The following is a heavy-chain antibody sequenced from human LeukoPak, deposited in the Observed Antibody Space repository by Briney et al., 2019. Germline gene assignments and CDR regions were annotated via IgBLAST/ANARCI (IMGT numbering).Heavy chain of an antibody. CDR2: ISIYNGNT. CDR1: GYTLSNYG. V-gene: IGHV1-18*04. J-gene: IGHJ4*02. CDR3: ASNPRGDSWTFDY. D-gene: IGHD2-21*02. Sequence: ASVKVSCKASGYTLSNYGVNWVRQAPGQGLEWMGWISIYNGNTNYAQILQGRVTMTTDTSTSTVYMELRSLRSDDTAVYYCASNPRGDSWTFDYWGQRTLVTVSS.